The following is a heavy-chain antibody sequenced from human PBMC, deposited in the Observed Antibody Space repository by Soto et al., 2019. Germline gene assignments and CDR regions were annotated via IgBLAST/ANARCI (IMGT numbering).Heavy chain of an antibody. Sequence: AWEFXRLSCSASGVTFSIYCIHWVRHAPGKGLEWVAVIWYDGSNKYYADSVKGRFTISRDNSKNTLYLKMNSLRAEDTAVYYCARDIISGDCWFDPWGPGTLVTVSS. CDR1: GVTFSIYC. CDR2: IWYDGSNK. CDR3: ARDIISGDCWFDP. D-gene: IGHD3-10*01. V-gene: IGHV3-33*01. J-gene: IGHJ5*02.